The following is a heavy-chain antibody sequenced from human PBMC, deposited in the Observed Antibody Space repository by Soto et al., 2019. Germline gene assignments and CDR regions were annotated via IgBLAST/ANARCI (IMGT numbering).Heavy chain of an antibody. V-gene: IGHV3-9*01. Sequence: GGSLRLSCAASGFTFDDYAMHWVRQAPGKGLEWVSGISWNSGSIGYADSVKGRFTISRDNAKNSLYLQMNSLRAEDTALYYCAKGDLNCSSTSCYDFLGAFDIWGQGTMVTVSS. D-gene: IGHD2-2*01. CDR1: GFTFDDYA. J-gene: IGHJ3*02. CDR2: ISWNSGSI. CDR3: AKGDLNCSSTSCYDFLGAFDI.